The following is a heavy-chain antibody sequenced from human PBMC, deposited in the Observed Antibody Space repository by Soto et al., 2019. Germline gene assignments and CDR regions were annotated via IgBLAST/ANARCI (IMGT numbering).Heavy chain of an antibody. Sequence: PGESLKISCTGSGYIFTTYWIGWVRQVPGKGLEWMGIIFPGDSETRYSPSFQGQVTISADKSISTAYLQWSSLRASDTAMYYCAIRGKESYYYVMDVCGQGTTVTVSS. V-gene: IGHV5-51*01. J-gene: IGHJ6*02. CDR3: AIRGKESYYYVMDV. CDR2: IFPGDSET. CDR1: GYIFTTYW. D-gene: IGHD3-10*01.